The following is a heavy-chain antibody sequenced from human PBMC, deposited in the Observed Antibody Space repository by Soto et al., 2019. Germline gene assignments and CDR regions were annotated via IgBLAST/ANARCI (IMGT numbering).Heavy chain of an antibody. Sequence: QVQLVQSGAEVKKPGASVKVSCKASGYTFNIYGITWVRQAPGQGLEWMGWISGYNGNTYYAQKLQGRVTMTTDTSTSAADMELKSLKSDDTAVYYCERVGSSSRSTDYWGQGTLVTVSS. J-gene: IGHJ4*02. CDR2: ISGYNGNT. CDR1: GYTFNIYG. D-gene: IGHD6-6*01. V-gene: IGHV1-18*01. CDR3: ERVGSSSRSTDY.